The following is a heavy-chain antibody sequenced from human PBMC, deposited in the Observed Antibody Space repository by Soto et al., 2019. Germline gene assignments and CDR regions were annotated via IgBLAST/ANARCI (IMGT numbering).Heavy chain of an antibody. V-gene: IGHV4-59*08. D-gene: IGHD3-10*01. CDR1: GGSISSFY. Sequence: ETLSLTCTVSGGSISSFYWNWIRQPPGKGLEWIGYISYSGSTSYNPSLKSRVTISLDTSKKQFSLRLSSVTAADTAVYYCARLLWSNSNWFDPWGQGTLVTVSS. CDR2: ISYSGST. CDR3: ARLLWSNSNWFDP. J-gene: IGHJ5*02.